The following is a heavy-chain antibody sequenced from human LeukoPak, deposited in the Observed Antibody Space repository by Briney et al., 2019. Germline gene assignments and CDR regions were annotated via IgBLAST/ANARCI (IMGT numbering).Heavy chain of an antibody. D-gene: IGHD3-9*01. J-gene: IGHJ4*02. Sequence: SETLSLTCTVSGGSISSSSYYWGWIRQPPGKGLEWIGSIYYSGSTYYNPSLKSRVTISVDTSKNLFSLKLSSVTAADTAVYYCARDKPTDYDILTGQYYFDYWGQGTLVTVSS. CDR1: GGSISSSSYY. CDR2: IYYSGST. V-gene: IGHV4-39*07. CDR3: ARDKPTDYDILTGQYYFDY.